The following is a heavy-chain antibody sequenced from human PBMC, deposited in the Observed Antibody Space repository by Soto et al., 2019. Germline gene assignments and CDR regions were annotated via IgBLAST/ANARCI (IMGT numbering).Heavy chain of an antibody. V-gene: IGHV3-33*01. J-gene: IGHJ3*02. Sequence: QVQLVESGGGVVQPGRSLRLSCAASGFTFSSYGMHWVRQAPGKGLEWVAVIWYDGSNKYYADSVKGRFTISRDNSKNTLYLQMNSLSAEDTAVYYCARDSGLLLWVGEAPGDAFDIWGQGTMVTVSS. CDR2: IWYDGSNK. CDR1: GFTFSSYG. CDR3: ARDSGLLLWVGEAPGDAFDI. D-gene: IGHD3-10*01.